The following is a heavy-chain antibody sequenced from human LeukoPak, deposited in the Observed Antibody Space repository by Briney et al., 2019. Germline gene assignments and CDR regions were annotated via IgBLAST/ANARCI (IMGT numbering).Heavy chain of an antibody. CDR3: VRGFGYFQH. Sequence: SQTLSLTCAVYGDTVSSNSGAWNWIRQSPSRGLEWLGRTYYRSKWYNDYAVSVKSRITINPDTSKNQFSLQLNSVTPEDTAVYFCVRGFGYFQHWGQGTLVTVSS. J-gene: IGHJ1*01. V-gene: IGHV6-1*01. D-gene: IGHD3-10*01. CDR1: GDTVSSNSGA. CDR2: TYYRSKWYN.